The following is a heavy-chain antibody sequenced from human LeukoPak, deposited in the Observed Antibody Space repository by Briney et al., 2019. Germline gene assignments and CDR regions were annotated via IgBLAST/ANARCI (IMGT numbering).Heavy chain of an antibody. J-gene: IGHJ4*02. D-gene: IGHD3-22*01. CDR3: ARERATSGYILAY. V-gene: IGHV3-53*01. CDR1: GFAVSDNY. CDR2: IYAGGTT. Sequence: GGSLRLSCAASGFAVSDNYTTWVRQAPGKGLEWVSVIYAGGTTHYADSVKGRFTISRDSSTNMLYLQMNSLRAEDTAVYYCARERATSGYILAYWGPGTQVTVSS.